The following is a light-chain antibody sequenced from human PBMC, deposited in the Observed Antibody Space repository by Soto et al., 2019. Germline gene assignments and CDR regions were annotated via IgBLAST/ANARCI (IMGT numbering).Light chain of an antibody. V-gene: IGKV3-20*01. CDR3: QHFRT. J-gene: IGKJ1*01. Sequence: EIVLTQSPGTLSLSPGERATLSCRASQSVSSSYSAWYQQKPGQAPRLLIYGASSRATGIPDRFGGSGSGTDFTLTISRLEPEDFAVYYCQHFRTFGQGTKVEIK. CDR1: QSVSSSY. CDR2: GAS.